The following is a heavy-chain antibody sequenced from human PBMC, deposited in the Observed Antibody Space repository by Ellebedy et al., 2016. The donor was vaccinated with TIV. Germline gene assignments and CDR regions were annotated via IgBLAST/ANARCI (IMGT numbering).Heavy chain of an antibody. CDR1: GFIFSDHY. V-gene: IGHV3-72*01. Sequence: PGGSLRLSCAASGFIFSDHYMDWVRQAPGKGLEWVGRIRKKVNGYSTEYAASVKGRFTISRDDSTNSLYLQLNSLNTEDTAVYYCAKDLWFGDWGQGTLVTVSS. CDR2: IRKKVNGYST. J-gene: IGHJ4*02. CDR3: AKDLWFGD. D-gene: IGHD3-10*01.